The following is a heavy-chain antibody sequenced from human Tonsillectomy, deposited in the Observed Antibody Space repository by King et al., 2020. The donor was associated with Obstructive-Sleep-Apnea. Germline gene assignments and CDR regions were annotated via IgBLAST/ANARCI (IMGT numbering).Heavy chain of an antibody. CDR1: GFTFSSYW. J-gene: IGHJ3*02. D-gene: IGHD3-22*01. V-gene: IGHV3-7*03. Sequence: QLVQSGGGLVQPGGSLRLSCAASGFTFSSYWMMWVRQAPGKGLEWGANIKQDGSEKDYVGSVKGRFTLSRNNAKNSLYVQMNSLRGEDTAVYYCARDLDYYDSSGHWDALDIWGQGTRVTVSS. CDR2: IKQDGSEK. CDR3: ARDLDYYDSSGHWDALDI.